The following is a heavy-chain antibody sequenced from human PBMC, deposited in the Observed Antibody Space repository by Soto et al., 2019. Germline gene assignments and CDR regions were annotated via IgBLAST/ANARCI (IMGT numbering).Heavy chain of an antibody. V-gene: IGHV4-59*01. CDR2: IYYSGST. Sequence: PSATLSLTYTVSGGSISSYYWSWIRQPPGKGLEWIGYIYYSGSTNYNPSLKSRVTISVDTSKNQFSLKLSSVTAADTAVYYCAGVGQQLVPSAFDIWGQGTMVTVSS. CDR3: AGVGQQLVPSAFDI. CDR1: GGSISSYY. D-gene: IGHD6-13*01. J-gene: IGHJ3*02.